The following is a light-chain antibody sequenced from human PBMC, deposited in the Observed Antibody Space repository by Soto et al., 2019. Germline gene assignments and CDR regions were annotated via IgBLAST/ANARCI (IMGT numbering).Light chain of an antibody. CDR2: DAS. J-gene: IGKJ5*01. V-gene: IGKV3D-20*02. Sequence: EFVLTHSPGTLSLSPGERATLSGRASQTVRNNYLAWYQQKPGQAPRLLIYDASSRATGIPDRFSGGGSGTDFTLTISRLEPEDFAVYYCQQRSSWPPITFGQGTRLEIK. CDR1: QTVRNNY. CDR3: QQRSSWPPIT.